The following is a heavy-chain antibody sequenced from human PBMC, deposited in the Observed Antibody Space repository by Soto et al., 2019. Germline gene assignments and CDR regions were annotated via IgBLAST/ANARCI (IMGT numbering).Heavy chain of an antibody. CDR2: IKQDGSEK. CDR3: ARDPYYYYGSGSYTDY. J-gene: IGHJ4*02. D-gene: IGHD3-10*01. Sequence: EVQLVESGGGLVQPGGSLRLSCAASGFTFSSYWMSWVRQAPGKGLEWVANIKQDGSEKYYVDSVKGRFTISRDNAKNSLYLQMNSLRAEDTAVYYCARDPYYYYGSGSYTDYWGQGTLVTVSS. V-gene: IGHV3-7*01. CDR1: GFTFSSYW.